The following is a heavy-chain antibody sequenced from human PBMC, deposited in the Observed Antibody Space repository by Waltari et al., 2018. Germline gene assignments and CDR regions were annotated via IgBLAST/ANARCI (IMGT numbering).Heavy chain of an antibody. Sequence: EVQLVESGGGLVQPGRSLRLSCAASGFTFDDYAMHWVRPAPGKGLEWVSGISWNSGSIGYADSVKGRFTISRDNAKNSLYLQMNSLRAEDTALYYCAKDMRATVTPELDYWGQGTLVTVSS. CDR1: GFTFDDYA. D-gene: IGHD4-17*01. CDR3: AKDMRATVTPELDY. V-gene: IGHV3-9*01. CDR2: ISWNSGSI. J-gene: IGHJ4*02.